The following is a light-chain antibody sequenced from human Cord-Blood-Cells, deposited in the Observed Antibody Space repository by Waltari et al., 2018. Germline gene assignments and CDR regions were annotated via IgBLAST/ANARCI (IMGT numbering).Light chain of an antibody. CDR2: EVS. V-gene: IGLV2-14*01. CDR3: SSYTSSSTYV. Sequence: QSALPQPASVSGSPGQSNTISCTGTSSDGGGYNYVSWYQQHPGKAPKLMIYEVSNRPSGVSNRFSGSKSGNTASLTISGLQAEDEADYYCSSYTSSSTYVFGTGTKVTVL. CDR1: SSDGGGYNY. J-gene: IGLJ1*01.